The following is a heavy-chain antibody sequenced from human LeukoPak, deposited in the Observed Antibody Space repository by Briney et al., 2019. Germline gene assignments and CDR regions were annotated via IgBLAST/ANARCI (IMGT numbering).Heavy chain of an antibody. J-gene: IGHJ5*02. CDR2: IIPIFGTA. V-gene: IGHV1-69*01. Sequence: SVKVSSKASGGTFSSYAISWVRQAPGQGLEWMGGIIPIFGTANYAQKFQGRVTITADESTSTAYMELSSLRSEDTAVYYCARAEGPDIVVVPAAIPSHWFDPWGQGTLVTVSS. CDR3: ARAEGPDIVVVPAAIPSHWFDP. CDR1: GGTFSSYA. D-gene: IGHD2-2*01.